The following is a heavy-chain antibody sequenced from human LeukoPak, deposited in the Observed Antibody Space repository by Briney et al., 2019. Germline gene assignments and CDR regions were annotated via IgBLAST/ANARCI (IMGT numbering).Heavy chain of an antibody. D-gene: IGHD2-15*01. Sequence: PGRSLRLSCAASGLTFSRYSMNWVRQAPGKGLERVISISRRSCYIYQAVSTKGRYTIAKDNAKNSLCLQKNNLRAEDTAIYCCTVDPRELRDYWGQGTLVTVSS. CDR1: GLTFSRYS. J-gene: IGHJ4*02. CDR3: TVDPRELRDY. V-gene: IGHV3-21*01. CDR2: ISRRSCYI.